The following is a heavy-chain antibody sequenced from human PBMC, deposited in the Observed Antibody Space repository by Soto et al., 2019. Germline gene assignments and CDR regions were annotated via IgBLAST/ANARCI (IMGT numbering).Heavy chain of an antibody. Sequence: EVQLVESGGGLVKPGGSLRLSCAASGFTFSSYSMNWVRQAPGKGLEWVSSISSSSSYIYYADSVKGRFTISRDNAKNSLYLQMNSLRAEDTAVYYCARDPDLIVGATPDAFDIWGQGTMVTVSS. J-gene: IGHJ3*02. CDR1: GFTFSSYS. V-gene: IGHV3-21*01. D-gene: IGHD1-26*01. CDR2: ISSSSSYI. CDR3: ARDPDLIVGATPDAFDI.